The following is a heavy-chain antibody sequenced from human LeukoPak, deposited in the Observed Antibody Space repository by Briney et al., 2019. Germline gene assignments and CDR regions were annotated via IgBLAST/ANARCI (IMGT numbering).Heavy chain of an antibody. CDR3: ARRRKDLNWFDP. J-gene: IGHJ5*02. CDR2: INYSGHT. Sequence: TSETLSLACAVSGDSISNSDYYWGWIRQSPGKGLEWITLINYSGHTFYNPSLRSRVTISLDMPKNQFSLNLNSVTAADTAVYYCARRRKDLNWFDPWGQGTLVTVSS. V-gene: IGHV4-39*01. CDR1: GDSISNSDYY.